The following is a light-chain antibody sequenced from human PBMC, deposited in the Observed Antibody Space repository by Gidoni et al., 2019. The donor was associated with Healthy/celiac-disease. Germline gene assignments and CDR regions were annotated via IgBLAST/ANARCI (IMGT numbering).Light chain of an antibody. J-gene: IGKJ2*01. V-gene: IGKV3-15*01. CDR3: QQDNNWSYRYT. CDR2: GAS. CDR1: QSVSSN. Sequence: EIVMTQSPATLSVSPGERATLSCRASQSVSSNLAWYQQKPGQAPRLLIYGASTRATGIPARFSGSGSGTEFTLTISSLQSEDFAVYYCQQDNNWSYRYTFGQGTKLEIK.